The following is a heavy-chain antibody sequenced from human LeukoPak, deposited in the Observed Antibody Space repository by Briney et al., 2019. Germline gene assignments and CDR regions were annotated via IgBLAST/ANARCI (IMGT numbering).Heavy chain of an antibody. V-gene: IGHV4-30-4*08. D-gene: IGHD1-26*01. CDR3: ARWSIVGAYYLFDY. CDR1: GGSVSSVDNY. CDR2: NYYSRNT. Sequence: PSETLCLTCAVSGGSVSSVDNYWGCIRQPPGKGLGWIGYNYYSRNTYSNPSLKSRVTISVDTYKNQFSLKLSSVTAAETAVYYCARWSIVGAYYLFDYWGQGTLVTVSS. J-gene: IGHJ4*02.